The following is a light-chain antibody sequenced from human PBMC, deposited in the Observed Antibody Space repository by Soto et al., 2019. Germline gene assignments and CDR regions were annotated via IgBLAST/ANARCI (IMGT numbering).Light chain of an antibody. CDR3: QQYYSTLGT. Sequence: DIGMTQSQDSLAVSLGERATINCKSSQSVLYSSNNKNYLAWYQQKPGQPPKLLIYWASTRESGVPDRFSGSGSGTDFTLTISSLQAEDVAVYYCQQYYSTLGTFGQGTKVDIK. CDR2: WAS. CDR1: QSVLYSSNNKNY. J-gene: IGKJ1*01. V-gene: IGKV4-1*01.